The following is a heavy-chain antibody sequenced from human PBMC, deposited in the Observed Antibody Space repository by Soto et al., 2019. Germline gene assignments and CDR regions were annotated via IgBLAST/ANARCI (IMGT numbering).Heavy chain of an antibody. CDR1: GGSFSGYY. Sequence: SETLSLTCAVYGGSFSGYYWSWIRQPPGKGLEWIGEINHSGSTNYNPSLKSRVTISVDTSKNQFSLKLSSVTAADTAVYYCARGLVLSRYRARNAFDIWGQGTMVTVSS. J-gene: IGHJ3*02. V-gene: IGHV4-34*01. CDR2: INHSGST. D-gene: IGHD5-12*01. CDR3: ARGLVLSRYRARNAFDI.